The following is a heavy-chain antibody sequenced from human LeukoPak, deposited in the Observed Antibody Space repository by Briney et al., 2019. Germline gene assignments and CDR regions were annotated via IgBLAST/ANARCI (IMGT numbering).Heavy chain of an antibody. CDR2: ISGSSTYI. V-gene: IGHV3-21*01. Sequence: KSGGSLRLSCAASGFTFSSYSMDWVRQTPGKGLEWVSSISGSSTYIDYADSVKGRFTISRDNAKNSLYLQMNSLRAEDTAVYYCAREDGYNPLDYWGQGTLVTVSS. D-gene: IGHD5-24*01. J-gene: IGHJ4*02. CDR1: GFTFSSYS. CDR3: AREDGYNPLDY.